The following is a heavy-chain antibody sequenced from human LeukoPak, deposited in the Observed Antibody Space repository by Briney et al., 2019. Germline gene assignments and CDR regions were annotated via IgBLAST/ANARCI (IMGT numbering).Heavy chain of an antibody. CDR1: GFTFSNYW. D-gene: IGHD3-10*01. CDR2: IKQDRSEK. CDR3: AKGATYGSGRRYYFDY. J-gene: IGHJ4*02. Sequence: GGSLRLSCAASGFTFSNYWMSWVRQAPGKGLEWVANIKQDRSEKYYVDSVRGRFTISRDDAKKSLYLQMNSLRAEDTAVYYCAKGATYGSGRRYYFDYWGQGTLVTVSS. V-gene: IGHV3-7*03.